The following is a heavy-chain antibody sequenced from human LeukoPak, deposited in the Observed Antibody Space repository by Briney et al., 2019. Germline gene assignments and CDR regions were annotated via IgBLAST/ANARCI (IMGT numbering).Heavy chain of an antibody. V-gene: IGHV1-8*03. CDR1: GGTFSSYA. Sequence: ASVKVSCKASGGTFSSYAISWVRQAPGQGLEWMGWMNPNSGNTGYAQKFQGRVTITRNTSISTAYMELSSLRSEDTAVYYCARGVLRYFDWLSTYYYYYMDVWGKGTTVTVSS. CDR3: ARGVLRYFDWLSTYYYYYMDV. CDR2: MNPNSGNT. J-gene: IGHJ6*03. D-gene: IGHD3-9*01.